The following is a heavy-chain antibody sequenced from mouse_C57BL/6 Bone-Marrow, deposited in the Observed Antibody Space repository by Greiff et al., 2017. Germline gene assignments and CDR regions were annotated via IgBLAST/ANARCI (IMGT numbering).Heavy chain of an antibody. CDR1: GYTFTSYW. CDR2: IAPSDSYT. Sequence: VQLQQPGAELVKPGASVKLSCKASGYTFTSYWMQWVKQRPGQGLAWIGEIAPSDSYTNYNQKFKGKATLNVDTSSITAYMQLSSLTSEGSAVYDFARRDYGSRAWFAYGGQGTLVTVSA. D-gene: IGHD1-1*01. J-gene: IGHJ3*01. V-gene: IGHV1-50*01. CDR3: ARRDYGSRAWFAY.